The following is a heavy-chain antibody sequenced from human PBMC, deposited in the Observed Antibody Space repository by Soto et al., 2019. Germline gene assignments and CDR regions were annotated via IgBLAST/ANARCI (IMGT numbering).Heavy chain of an antibody. Sequence: SVKVSCKASGDTFSFYTINWVRQAPGLGLEWMGRINPILTMSNYAQKFQGRVTITADKSTNTAYMDLSSLRSEDTAMYYCATSFGSGYRAFDYWGQGALVTVSS. CDR2: INPILTMS. CDR1: GDTFSFYT. D-gene: IGHD3-10*01. CDR3: ATSFGSGYRAFDY. V-gene: IGHV1-69*02. J-gene: IGHJ4*02.